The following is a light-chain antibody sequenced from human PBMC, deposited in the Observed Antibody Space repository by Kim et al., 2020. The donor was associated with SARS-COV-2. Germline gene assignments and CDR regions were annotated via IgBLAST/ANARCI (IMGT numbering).Light chain of an antibody. Sequence: PASISFRSSQSLLHSNGYNYLDWYLQKPGQSPQLLIYLGSNRASGVPDRFSGSGSGTEFTLKISRVEAEDVGIYYCMQTLQTPLTFGGGTKVDIK. V-gene: IGKV2-28*01. J-gene: IGKJ4*02. CDR1: QSLLHSNGYNY. CDR2: LGS. CDR3: MQTLQTPLT.